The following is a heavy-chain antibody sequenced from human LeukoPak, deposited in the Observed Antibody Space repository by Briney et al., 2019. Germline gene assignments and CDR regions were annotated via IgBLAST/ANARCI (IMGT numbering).Heavy chain of an antibody. Sequence: ASVKVSCKVSGYTLTELSMHWVRQAPGKGLEWMGGFDPVDGETIYAQKFQGRVTMTEDTSTDTAYMELSSLRSEDTAVYYCARGLGGYGGKDAFDIWGQGTMVTVSS. CDR2: FDPVDGET. D-gene: IGHD4-23*01. CDR3: ARGLGGYGGKDAFDI. CDR1: GYTLTELS. V-gene: IGHV1-24*01. J-gene: IGHJ3*02.